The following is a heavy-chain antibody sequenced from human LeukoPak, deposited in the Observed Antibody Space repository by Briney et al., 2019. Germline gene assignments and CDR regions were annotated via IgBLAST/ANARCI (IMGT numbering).Heavy chain of an antibody. Sequence: SETLSLTCAVYGGSFSGYYWSWIRQPPGKGLEWIGEINHSGSTKYNPSLKSRVTISVDKSKNQFSLKLSSVTAADTAVYYCARDVSGSSAFDYWGQGTLVTVSS. V-gene: IGHV4-34*01. D-gene: IGHD3-10*01. CDR2: INHSGST. CDR3: ARDVSGSSAFDY. CDR1: GGSFSGYY. J-gene: IGHJ4*02.